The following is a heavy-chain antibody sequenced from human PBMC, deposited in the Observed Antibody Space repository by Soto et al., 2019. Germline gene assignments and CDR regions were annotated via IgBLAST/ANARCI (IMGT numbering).Heavy chain of an antibody. D-gene: IGHD1-1*01. J-gene: IGHJ6*02. CDR2: MNPNSGNT. Sequence: GASVKVSCKASGYTFTSYDINWVRQATGQGLEWMGWMNPNSGNTGYAQKFQGRVTMTRNTSISTAYMELSSLRSEDTAVYYCAREGDGTLYYYYYYGMDVWGQGTTVTVSS. CDR3: AREGDGTLYYYYYYGMDV. CDR1: GYTFTSYD. V-gene: IGHV1-8*01.